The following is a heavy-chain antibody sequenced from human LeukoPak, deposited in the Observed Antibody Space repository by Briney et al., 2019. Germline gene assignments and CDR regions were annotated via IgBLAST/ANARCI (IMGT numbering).Heavy chain of an antibody. CDR3: ARVVVVVPAAEYYFDY. Sequence: GRSLRLSCAAAGFTVSSYWMSWVRQAPGEGLEWVAKIKQDGSEMYYVDSVKGRFTITRDNAKTPLYLKMNSLRAEDTALYYCARVVVVVPAAEYYFDYWGQGTLVTVSS. CDR2: IKQDGSEM. J-gene: IGHJ4*02. V-gene: IGHV3-7*01. CDR1: GFTVSSYW. D-gene: IGHD2-2*01.